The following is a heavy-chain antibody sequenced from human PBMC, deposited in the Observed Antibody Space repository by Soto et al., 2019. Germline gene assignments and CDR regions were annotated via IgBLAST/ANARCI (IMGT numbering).Heavy chain of an antibody. CDR2: ISSSSSYI. V-gene: IGHV3-21*01. CDR3: ARDPEWLGAFDY. CDR1: EFTFRNYA. D-gene: IGHD5-12*01. Sequence: GGSLRLSCAASEFTFRNYAMTWVRQAPGKGLEWVSSISSSSSYIYYADSVKGRFTISRDNAKNSLYLQMNSLRAEDTAVYYCARDPEWLGAFDYWGQGTLVTVSS. J-gene: IGHJ4*02.